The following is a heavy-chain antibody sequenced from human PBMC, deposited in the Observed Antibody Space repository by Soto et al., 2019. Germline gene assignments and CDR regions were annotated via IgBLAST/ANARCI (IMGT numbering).Heavy chain of an antibody. Sequence: EVQLVESGGGLVKPGGSLRLSCAASGFTFSSYSMNWVRQAPGKGLEWVSSISSSSSYIYYADSVKGRFTISRDNAKNPWNRQINSQRAEDRAVYYWERDQPDYTYGYGWGYGGQGTLVPFSS. V-gene: IGHV3-21*01. CDR3: ERDQPDYTYGYGWGY. J-gene: IGHJ4*02. CDR2: ISSSSSYI. CDR1: GFTFSSYS. D-gene: IGHD5-18*01.